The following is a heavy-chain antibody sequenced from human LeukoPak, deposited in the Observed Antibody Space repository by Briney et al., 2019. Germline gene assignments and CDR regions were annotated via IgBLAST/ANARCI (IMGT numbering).Heavy chain of an antibody. CDR1: GFTFTDYY. Sequence: GGSLRLSCAASGFTFTDYYISWVRQAPGKGLEWISYISIGGPTIYYADSVKGRFTISRDNAKNSLYLQMNSLRAEDTAVYYCARVDTAMLDAFDIWGQGTMVTVSS. V-gene: IGHV3-11*04. CDR3: ARVDTAMLDAFDI. CDR2: ISIGGPTI. D-gene: IGHD5-18*01. J-gene: IGHJ3*02.